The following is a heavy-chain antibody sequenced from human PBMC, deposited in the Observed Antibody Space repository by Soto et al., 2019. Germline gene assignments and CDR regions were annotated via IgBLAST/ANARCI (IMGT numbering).Heavy chain of an antibody. CDR2: ISWNSGSI. Sequence: EVQLVESGGGLVQPGRSLRLSCAASGFTFDDYAMHWVRQAPGKGLEWVSGISWNSGSIGYADSVKGRFTISRDNAKNSLYLQMNSLRAEDTALYYCAKRNLYSCGWGAFDIWGQGTMVTVSS. V-gene: IGHV3-9*01. CDR1: GFTFDDYA. CDR3: AKRNLYSCGWGAFDI. J-gene: IGHJ3*02. D-gene: IGHD6-19*01.